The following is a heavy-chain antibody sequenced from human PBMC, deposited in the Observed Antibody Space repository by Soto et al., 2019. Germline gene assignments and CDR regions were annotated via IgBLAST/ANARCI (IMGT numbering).Heavy chain of an antibody. J-gene: IGHJ5*02. CDR2: VYHSGGA. CDR1: GVSISGSNW. Sequence: VQLQESGPGLVKPSGTLSLTCNVSGVSISGSNWWSWVRQSPGKGLEWIGEVYHSGGANYNPSLKSRVIISVDKSKNQVPPTLSSLNGAGTGIHYCAAQFVETPKGRRGWFDPWGQGTLGPVPS. CDR3: AAQFVETPKGRRGWFDP. D-gene: IGHD3-10*01. V-gene: IGHV4-4*02.